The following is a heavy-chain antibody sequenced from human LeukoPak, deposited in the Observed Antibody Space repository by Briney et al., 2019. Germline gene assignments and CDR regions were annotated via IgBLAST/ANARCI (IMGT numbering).Heavy chain of an antibody. V-gene: IGHV1-2*02. CDR1: GYTFTGYY. CDR2: INPNSGGT. D-gene: IGHD6-13*01. J-gene: IGHJ4*02. Sequence: ASVKVSCKASGYTFTGYYMHWVRQAPGQGLEWMGWINPNSGGTNYAQKFQGRVTMTRDTSISTAYMELSSLRSEDTAVYYCARDQNPYSSSWYYYWGQGTLVTVSS. CDR3: ARDQNPYSSSWYYY.